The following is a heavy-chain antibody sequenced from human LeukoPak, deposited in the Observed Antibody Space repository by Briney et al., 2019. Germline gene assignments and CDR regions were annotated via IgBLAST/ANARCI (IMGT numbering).Heavy chain of an antibody. CDR3: ARGEYYYDSSGSDY. CDR1: GYTFTSYG. Sequence: GASVKVSCKASGYTFTSYGISWVRQAPGQGLEWMGWISAYNGNTNYAQKLQGRVTMTRNTSISTAYMELSSLRFEDTAVYYCARGEYYYDSSGSDYWGQGTLVTVSS. CDR2: ISAYNGNT. D-gene: IGHD3-22*01. J-gene: IGHJ4*02. V-gene: IGHV1-18*01.